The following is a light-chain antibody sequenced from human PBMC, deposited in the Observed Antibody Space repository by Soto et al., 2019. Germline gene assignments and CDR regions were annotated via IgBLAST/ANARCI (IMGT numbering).Light chain of an antibody. J-gene: IGKJ2*01. CDR2: DAS. CDR1: QDISNY. V-gene: IGKV1-33*01. CDR3: QQYDNLPYT. Sequence: IQMTHSPSTLSASLGDRVTITCQASQDISNYLNWYQQKPGKAPKLLIYDASNLATGVPSRFSGSGSGTDFTFTISSLQPEDIATYYCQQYDNLPYTFGQGTKVDIK.